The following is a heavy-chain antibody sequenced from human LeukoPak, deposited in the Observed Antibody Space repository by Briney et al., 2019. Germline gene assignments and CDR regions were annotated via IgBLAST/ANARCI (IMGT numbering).Heavy chain of an antibody. J-gene: IGHJ4*02. D-gene: IGHD1-26*01. CDR2: ISSSSSTI. V-gene: IGHV3-48*01. CDR3: ARDSGSYRWPYFDY. Sequence: GGSLRLSCAASGFTFSSYSMNWVRQAPGKGLEWVSYISSSSSTIYYADSVKGRFTISRDNAKSSLYLQMNSLRAEDTAVYYCARDSGSYRWPYFDYWGQGTLVTVSS. CDR1: GFTFSSYS.